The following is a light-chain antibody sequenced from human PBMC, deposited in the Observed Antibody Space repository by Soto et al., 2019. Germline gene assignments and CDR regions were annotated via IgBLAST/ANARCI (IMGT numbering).Light chain of an antibody. V-gene: IGKV1-5*01. J-gene: IGKJ1*01. Sequence: DIQMTQSPSTLPASVVDRVTITCRASQSISNWLACYQQKPGTAPKVLIYHASNLQSGVPSRFSGSGSGTEFTLTISSLQPDDFATYYCQQYNSYSFGQGTKVDIK. CDR2: HAS. CDR3: QQYNSYS. CDR1: QSISNW.